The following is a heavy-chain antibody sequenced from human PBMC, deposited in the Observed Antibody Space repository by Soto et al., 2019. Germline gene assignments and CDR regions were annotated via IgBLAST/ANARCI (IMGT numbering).Heavy chain of an antibody. V-gene: IGHV3-48*01. Sequence: EVHLVESGGGVVQPGGSLSLSCAASGFDFNIYSMNWVRQAPGKGPEWIAHINRAGGYIHYAASVQGRFTISRDNGRNSLYLHMNSLSVEDMAAYYCVRDSFNSSGTYYHYFDYWGQGTLATVSS. CDR1: GFDFNIYS. CDR3: VRDSFNSSGTYYHYFDY. J-gene: IGHJ4*02. D-gene: IGHD3-10*01. CDR2: INRAGGYI.